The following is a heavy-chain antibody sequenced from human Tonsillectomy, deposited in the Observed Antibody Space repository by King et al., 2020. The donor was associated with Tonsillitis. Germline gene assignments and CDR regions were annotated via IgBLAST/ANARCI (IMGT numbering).Heavy chain of an antibody. D-gene: IGHD3-10*01. CDR2: IYYSGST. Sequence: VQLQESGPGLVKPSETLSLTCTVSGDSISSHYWSWIRQSPGKGLEWIGYIYYSGSTNYNPSLKSRVTISLDTSKNQFSLKLSSVTAADAAVYYCARSFLPMVSYYYAMDVWGLGTKVTVSS. J-gene: IGHJ6*02. V-gene: IGHV4-59*11. CDR1: GDSISSHY. CDR3: ARSFLPMVSYYYAMDV.